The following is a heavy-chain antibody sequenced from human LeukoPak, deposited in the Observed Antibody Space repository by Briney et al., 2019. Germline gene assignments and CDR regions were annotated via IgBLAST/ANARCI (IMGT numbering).Heavy chain of an antibody. D-gene: IGHD3-22*01. Sequence: SETLSLTCTVSGGSVSSGSYYWSWIRQPPGKGLEWIGYIYYSGSTNYNPSLKSRVTISVDRSKNQFSLKLSSVTAADTAVYYCASSYDSSGYLNFDYWGQGTLVTVSS. CDR3: ASSYDSSGYLNFDY. V-gene: IGHV4-61*01. CDR1: GGSVSSGSYY. J-gene: IGHJ4*02. CDR2: IYYSGST.